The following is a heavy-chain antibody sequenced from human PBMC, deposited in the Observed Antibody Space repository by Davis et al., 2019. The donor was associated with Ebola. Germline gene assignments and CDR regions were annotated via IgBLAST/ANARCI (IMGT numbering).Heavy chain of an antibody. V-gene: IGHV1-2*04. J-gene: IGHJ6*02. D-gene: IGHD2-15*01. Sequence: ASVKVSCKASGYTFTSYYMHWVRQAPGQGLEWMGWINPNSGGTNYAQKFQGWVTMTRDTSISTAYMELSRLRSDDTAVYYCARGDGYCSGGSCYSGYGMDVWGQGTTVTVSS. CDR2: INPNSGGT. CDR1: GYTFTSYY. CDR3: ARGDGYCSGGSCYSGYGMDV.